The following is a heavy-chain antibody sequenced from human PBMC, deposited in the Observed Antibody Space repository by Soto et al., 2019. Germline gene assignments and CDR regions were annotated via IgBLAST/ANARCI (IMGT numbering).Heavy chain of an antibody. D-gene: IGHD2-15*01. Sequence: KPSETLSLTCSVSGYSVTSSDYYWAWIRQPPGKGLEWIGSMFYSGLTYYNPSLKSRVTVSVDTSKNQFSVRLNSVTAADTAVYYCAPLSVSLSGPYGIHVWGQGTTVTVSS. J-gene: IGHJ6*02. V-gene: IGHV4-39*01. CDR2: MFYSGLT. CDR3: APLSVSLSGPYGIHV. CDR1: GYSVTSSDYY.